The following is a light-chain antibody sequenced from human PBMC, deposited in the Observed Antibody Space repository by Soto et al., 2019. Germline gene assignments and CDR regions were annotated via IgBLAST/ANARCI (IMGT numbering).Light chain of an antibody. J-gene: IGLJ1*01. V-gene: IGLV2-14*01. CDR2: EVS. CDR1: ISDVGGYEY. Sequence: QSALTQPASVSGSPGQSLTISCTGDISDVGGYEYVSWYQQHPDKAPKLLIYEVSNRPSGVSVRFSGSKSGNTASLTISGLQAEDGAAYYCSSYTSSTTLGVFGTGTKATVL. CDR3: SSYTSSTTLGV.